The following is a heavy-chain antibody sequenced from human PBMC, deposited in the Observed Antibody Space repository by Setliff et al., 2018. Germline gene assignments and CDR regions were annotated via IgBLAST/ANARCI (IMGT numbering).Heavy chain of an antibody. Sequence: SETLSLTCTVSAGSISSYYGSWIRQPAGKGLERIGRIYTSGSTNYNPSHKSRVTISVDKSKNQFSLKLSSVTAADTAVYCCARAGWGLPPVPDYWYFGLWGRGTLVTVSS. J-gene: IGHJ2*01. V-gene: IGHV4-4*07. CDR3: ARAGWGLPPVPDYWYFGL. D-gene: IGHD6-19*01. CDR2: IYTSGST. CDR1: AGSISSYY.